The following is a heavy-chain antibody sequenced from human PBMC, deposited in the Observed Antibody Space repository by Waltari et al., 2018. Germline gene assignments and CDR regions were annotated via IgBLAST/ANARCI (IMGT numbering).Heavy chain of an antibody. J-gene: IGHJ4*02. Sequence: QVQLVQAGAEVKKPGSSVKVPCKASGGPFSSAAISGVRQAPGQGLEWMGGTIPIFGTANYAQKFQGRVTITADESTSTAYMELSSLRSEDTAVYYCARARDYGGNSAGYWGQGTLVTVSS. D-gene: IGHD4-17*01. CDR2: TIPIFGTA. V-gene: IGHV1-69*12. CDR1: GGPFSSAA. CDR3: ARARDYGGNSAGY.